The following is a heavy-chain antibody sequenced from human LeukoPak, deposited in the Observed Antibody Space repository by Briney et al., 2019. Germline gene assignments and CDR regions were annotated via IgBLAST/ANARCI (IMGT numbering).Heavy chain of an antibody. CDR2: MNPNSGNT. CDR3: ARSNYYDSSGID. V-gene: IGHV1-8*01. CDR1: GYTFTGYD. D-gene: IGHD3-22*01. J-gene: IGHJ4*02. Sequence: ASVKVSCTASGYTFTGYDINWVRQATGQGLEWMGWMNPNSGNTGYAQKFQGRVTMTRNTSISTAYMELSSLRSEDTAVYYCARSNYYDSSGIDWGQGSLVTVSS.